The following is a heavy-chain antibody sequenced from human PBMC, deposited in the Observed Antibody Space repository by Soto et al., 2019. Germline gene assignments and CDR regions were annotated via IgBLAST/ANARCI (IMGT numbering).Heavy chain of an antibody. V-gene: IGHV1-69*13. CDR3: ARASTNDDAFDI. J-gene: IGHJ3*02. CDR1: GYTFTGYY. CDR2: IIPIFGTA. D-gene: IGHD2-8*01. Sequence: SVKVSCKASGYTFTGYYMHWVRQAPGQGLEWMGGIIPIFGTANYAQKFQGRVTITADESTSTAYMELSSLRSEDTAVYYCARASTNDDAFDIWGQGTMVTVSS.